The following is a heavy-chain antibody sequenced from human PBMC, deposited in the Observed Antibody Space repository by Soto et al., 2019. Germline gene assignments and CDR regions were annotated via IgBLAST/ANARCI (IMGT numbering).Heavy chain of an antibody. V-gene: IGHV1-69*06. Sequence: ASVKVSCKASGGTFSSYAISWVRQAPGQGLEWMGGIIPIFGTANYAQKFQGRATITADKSTSTAYMELSSLRSEDTAVYYCARDLSAVAGTDYYYGMDVWG. CDR2: IIPIFGTA. CDR1: GGTFSSYA. D-gene: IGHD6-19*01. J-gene: IGHJ6*02. CDR3: ARDLSAVAGTDYYYGMDV.